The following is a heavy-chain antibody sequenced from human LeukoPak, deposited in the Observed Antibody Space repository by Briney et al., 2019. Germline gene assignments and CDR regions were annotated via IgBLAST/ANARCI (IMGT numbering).Heavy chain of an antibody. J-gene: IGHJ3*02. D-gene: IGHD6-13*01. Sequence: AGGSLRLSCAASGFTFNSYTMNWVRQAPGKGLEWVSSISSSSSYIYYADSVKGRFTISRDNAKNSLYLQMNSLRAEDTAVYYCAILGDSSSWYTRAFDIWGQGTMVTVSS. V-gene: IGHV3-21*04. CDR2: ISSSSSYI. CDR3: AILGDSSSWYTRAFDI. CDR1: GFTFNSYT.